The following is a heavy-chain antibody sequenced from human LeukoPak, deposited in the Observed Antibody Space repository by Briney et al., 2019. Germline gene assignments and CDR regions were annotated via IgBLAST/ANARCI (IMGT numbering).Heavy chain of an antibody. Sequence: GGSLRLSCAASGFTFDDYGMSWVRRAPGKGLEWVSGINWNGGSTGYADSVKGRFTISRDNAKNPLYLQMNSLRAEDTALYHCARGTGTTELRAFDIWGQGTMVTVSS. J-gene: IGHJ3*02. V-gene: IGHV3-20*01. CDR3: ARGTGTTELRAFDI. CDR2: INWNGGST. CDR1: GFTFDDYG. D-gene: IGHD1-1*01.